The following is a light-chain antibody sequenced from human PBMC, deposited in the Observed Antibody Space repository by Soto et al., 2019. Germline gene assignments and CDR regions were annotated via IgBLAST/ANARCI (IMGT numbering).Light chain of an antibody. Sequence: DIQMTQAPSSRSASVGDRVTITCRASQSISSYLNWYQQKPGKAPKLLIYAASSLQSGVPSRFSGSGSGTDFTLTISSLQPEDFATYYCQQSYSTPHTFGPGTKVDI. CDR2: AAS. J-gene: IGKJ3*01. CDR3: QQSYSTPHT. V-gene: IGKV1-39*01. CDR1: QSISSY.